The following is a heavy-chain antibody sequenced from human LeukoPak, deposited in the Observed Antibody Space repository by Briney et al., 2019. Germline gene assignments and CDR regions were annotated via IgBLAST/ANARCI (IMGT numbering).Heavy chain of an antibody. CDR1: GFAFSSYA. V-gene: IGHV3-23*01. Sequence: GGSLRLSCGGSGFAFSSYAIYWVRQDPGGGLQWLSGVSGNGRRTYYADSVKGRFTVSRDNSKNMVYLQMNSLKAEDTAVYFCAKREDYGDYYKYWGQGTLVTVSS. D-gene: IGHD4-17*01. CDR3: AKREDYGDYYKY. CDR2: VSGNGRRT. J-gene: IGHJ4*02.